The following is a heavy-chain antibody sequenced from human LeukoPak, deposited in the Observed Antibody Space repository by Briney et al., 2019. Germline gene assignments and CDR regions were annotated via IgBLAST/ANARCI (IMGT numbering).Heavy chain of an antibody. D-gene: IGHD4-17*01. CDR1: GGSISGYY. V-gene: IGHV4-59*01. CDR3: ARGRTDFDY. Sequence: SETLSLTCTVSGGSISGYYWSWIRQPPGKGLEWIGYISHSGSTNYNPSLKSRVTISVDTSKSQFSLKLSSVTAADTAVYYCARGRTDFDYWGQGTLVTVSS. J-gene: IGHJ4*02. CDR2: ISHSGST.